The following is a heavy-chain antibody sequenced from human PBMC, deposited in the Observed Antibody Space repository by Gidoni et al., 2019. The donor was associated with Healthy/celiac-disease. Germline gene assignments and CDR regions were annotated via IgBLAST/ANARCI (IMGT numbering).Heavy chain of an antibody. V-gene: IGHV3-23*01. J-gene: IGHJ4*02. Sequence: EVQLLESGGGLVQPGGSLRLSCAASGFTVSSDAMSWVRQAPGKGLGWVSAISGSGGSTYDADSVKGRFTISRDNSKNTLYLQMNSLRAEDTAVYYCAKASPGYPGYYFDYWGQGTLVTVSS. CDR1: GFTVSSDA. CDR3: AKASPGYPGYYFDY. CDR2: ISGSGGST. D-gene: IGHD1-1*01.